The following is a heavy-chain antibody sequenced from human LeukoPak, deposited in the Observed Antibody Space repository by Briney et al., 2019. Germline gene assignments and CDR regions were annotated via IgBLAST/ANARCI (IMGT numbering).Heavy chain of an antibody. D-gene: IGHD6-13*01. CDR2: ISYDGSNK. J-gene: IGHJ4*02. CDR1: GFTFSNYG. Sequence: GGSLRLSCAASGFTFSNYGMHWVRQAPGKGLEWVTVISYDGSNKYYADSVKGRFTISRDNAKNSLYLQMNSLRAEDTAVYYCARESIAAANYWGQGTLVTVSS. V-gene: IGHV3-30*03. CDR3: ARESIAAANY.